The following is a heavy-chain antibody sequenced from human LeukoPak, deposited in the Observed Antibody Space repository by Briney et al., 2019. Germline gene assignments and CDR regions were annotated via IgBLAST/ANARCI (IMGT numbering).Heavy chain of an antibody. CDR1: AGFTSSDYW. CDR2: IKQDGREK. CDR3: VSGIGWLPDY. J-gene: IGHJ4*02. D-gene: IGHD6-19*01. Sequence: GGSLRLSCAASAGFTSSDYWMNGVRPAPGKGLEWVAIIKQDGREKLSVDSVKGRFTIARNNAKSSRSLQMDRLRAEGTAVYYCVSGIGWLPDYWGQGTLVTVSS. V-gene: IGHV3-7*03.